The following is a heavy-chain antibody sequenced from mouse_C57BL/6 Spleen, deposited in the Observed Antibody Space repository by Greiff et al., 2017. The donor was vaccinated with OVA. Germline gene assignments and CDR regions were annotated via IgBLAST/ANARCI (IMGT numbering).Heavy chain of an antibody. CDR2: ISYDGSN. V-gene: IGHV3-6*01. D-gene: IGHD3-2*02. CDR3: ARDSSGYVGIFDY. Sequence: ESGPGLVKPSQSLSLTCSVTGYSITSGYYWNWIRQFPGNKLEWMGYISYDGSNNYNPSLKNRISITRDTSKNQFFLKLNSVTTEDTATYYCARDSSGYVGIFDYWGQGTTLTVSS. J-gene: IGHJ2*01. CDR1: GYSITSGYY.